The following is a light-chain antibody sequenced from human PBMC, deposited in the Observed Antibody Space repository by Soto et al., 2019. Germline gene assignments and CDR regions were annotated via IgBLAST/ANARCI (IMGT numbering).Light chain of an antibody. Sequence: QSVLTQPPSASGSLGQPVTISCTGTSSDVGGYNFVSWYQQHPGKAPKLMIYEVTKRLSGVPDRFSGSKSGNTASLTVSGLQAEDEADYFCSSFAGNNHLLFGGGTKLTVL. CDR2: EVT. J-gene: IGLJ2*01. CDR1: SSDVGGYNF. V-gene: IGLV2-8*01. CDR3: SSFAGNNHLL.